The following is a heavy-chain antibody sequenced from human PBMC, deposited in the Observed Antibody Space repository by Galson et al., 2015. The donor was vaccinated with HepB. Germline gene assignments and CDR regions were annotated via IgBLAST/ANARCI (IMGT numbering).Heavy chain of an antibody. CDR1: GFTFGSYS. J-gene: IGHJ4*02. CDR2: ISSSSSYI. Sequence: SLRLSCAASGFTFGSYSMNWVRQAPGKGLEWVSSISSSSSYIYYADSVKGRFTISRDNAKNSLYLQMNSLRAEDTAVYYCARDTYSSGPIDYWGQGTLVTVSS. CDR3: ARDTYSSGPIDY. V-gene: IGHV3-21*01. D-gene: IGHD6-19*01.